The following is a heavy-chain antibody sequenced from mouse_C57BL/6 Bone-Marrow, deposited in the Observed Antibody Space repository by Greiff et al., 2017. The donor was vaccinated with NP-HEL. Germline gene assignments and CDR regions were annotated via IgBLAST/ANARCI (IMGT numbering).Heavy chain of an antibody. Sequence: EVQLQQSGPVLVKPGASVKMSCKASGYTFTDYYMNWVKQSHGKSLEWIGVINPYNGGTSYNQKFKGKATLTVDKSSSTAYMELNSLTSEDSAVYYCAIYGYDLFAYWGQGTLVTVSA. J-gene: IGHJ3*01. D-gene: IGHD2-2*01. CDR2: INPYNGGT. CDR3: AIYGYDLFAY. CDR1: GYTFTDYY. V-gene: IGHV1-19*01.